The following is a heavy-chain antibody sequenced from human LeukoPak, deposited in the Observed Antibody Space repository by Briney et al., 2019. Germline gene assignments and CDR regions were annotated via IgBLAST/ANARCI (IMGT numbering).Heavy chain of an antibody. CDR3: ARDRTAYSYGTLSDY. CDR1: TFTFSIYG. CDR2: IQHSGTEK. Sequence: GGSLRLSCAASTFTFSIYGMHWVRQAPGKGLEWVAFIQHSGTEKYYADSVKGRFTISRDNSRNTLYLQMNSLRTEDTAVYYCARDRTAYSYGTLSDYWGQGTLVTVSS. D-gene: IGHD5-12*01. J-gene: IGHJ4*02. V-gene: IGHV3-30*02.